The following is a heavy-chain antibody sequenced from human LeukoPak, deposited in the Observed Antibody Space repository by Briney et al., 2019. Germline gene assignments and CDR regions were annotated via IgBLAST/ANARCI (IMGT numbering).Heavy chain of an antibody. J-gene: IGHJ4*02. Sequence: GGSLRLSCAASGFTFSSYWMHWVRQAPGKGLVWVSRINSDGSSTSYADSVKGRFTISRDNAKNTLYLQMNSLRAEDTAVYYCARETSSSWYGWFLDYWGQGTLVTVSS. D-gene: IGHD6-13*01. CDR1: GFTFSSYW. CDR2: INSDGSST. V-gene: IGHV3-74*01. CDR3: ARETSSSWYGWFLDY.